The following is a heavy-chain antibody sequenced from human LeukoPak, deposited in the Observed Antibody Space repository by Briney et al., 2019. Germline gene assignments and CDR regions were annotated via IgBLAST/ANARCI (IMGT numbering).Heavy chain of an antibody. CDR3: ATIGRYSDYGILDS. Sequence: SETLSLTCAVSGDSLSSNNWWSWVRQPPGKGLEWIGEIYHSGISNYNPTLKSRVSISVDKSKNQFSLKLSSVTAADTAVYYCATIGRYSDYGILDSWGQGTLVTVSS. J-gene: IGHJ4*02. V-gene: IGHV4-4*02. CDR1: GDSLSSNNW. CDR2: IYHSGIS. D-gene: IGHD5-12*01.